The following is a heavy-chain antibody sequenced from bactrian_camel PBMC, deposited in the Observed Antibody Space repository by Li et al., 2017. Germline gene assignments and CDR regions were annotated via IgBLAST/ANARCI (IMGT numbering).Heavy chain of an antibody. J-gene: IGHJ6*01. CDR1: GFTFSSYA. CDR3: AAATTNWCVLQAPSTFRY. CDR2: IDRWGGP. D-gene: IGHD2*01. V-gene: IGHV3S40*01. Sequence: VQLVESGGGSVQAGGSLRLSCAGSGFTFSSYAMSWVRQAPGKEREGVARIDRWGGPTYADSVKGRFTISRDDAKNTVYLQMNSLKPDDTAMYYCAAATTNWCVLQAPSTFRYWGQGTQVTVS.